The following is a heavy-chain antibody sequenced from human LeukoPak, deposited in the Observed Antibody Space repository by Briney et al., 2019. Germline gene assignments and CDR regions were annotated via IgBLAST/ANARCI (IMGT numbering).Heavy chain of an antibody. CDR1: GASINGYY. J-gene: IGHJ3*02. V-gene: IGHV4-59*01. CDR2: VFHTVTT. Sequence: PSETLSLTCSVSGASINGYYWSWIRQTPGKGLEWIGYVFHTVTTTNNPSIKSRVTITVDTSKSKFSLKMTSVTAADTAVYYCAREHSASYYTFDIWGPGTIVTVSS. D-gene: IGHD1-26*01. CDR3: AREHSASYYTFDI.